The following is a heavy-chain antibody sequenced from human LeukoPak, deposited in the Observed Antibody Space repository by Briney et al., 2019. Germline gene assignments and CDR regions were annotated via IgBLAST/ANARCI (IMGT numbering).Heavy chain of an antibody. V-gene: IGHV1-46*01. CDR1: GYTFTSYY. D-gene: IGHD3-10*01. Sequence: ASVKVSCKASGYTFTSYYMHGVRQAPGQGLEWMGIINPSGGSTNYAQKFQGRVTMTRDTSTSTVYMELSSLRSEDTAVYYCARDFGSFCDYWGQGTLVTVSS. CDR3: ARDFGSFCDY. CDR2: INPSGGST. J-gene: IGHJ4*02.